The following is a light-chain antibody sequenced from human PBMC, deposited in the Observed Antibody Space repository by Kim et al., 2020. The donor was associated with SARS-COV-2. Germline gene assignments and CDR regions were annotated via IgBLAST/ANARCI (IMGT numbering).Light chain of an antibody. CDR1: QRVSSN. Sequence: SGAPGERATLAGRARQRVSSNLAWYQQKPGQAPRLLIYGAYTRATGIPARFSGSGSGTEFTLTISSLQSEDFAVYYCQQYNNWLTFGGGTKVDIK. CDR2: GAY. V-gene: IGKV3D-15*01. CDR3: QQYNNWLT. J-gene: IGKJ4*01.